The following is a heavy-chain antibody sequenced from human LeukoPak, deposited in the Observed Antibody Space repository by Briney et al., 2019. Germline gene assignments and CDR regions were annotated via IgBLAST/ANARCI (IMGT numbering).Heavy chain of an antibody. CDR1: GDSVSSNSVT. D-gene: IGHD2-2*01. CDR3: ARRLTQYDCFDL. CDR2: TYYRSTWYN. J-gene: IGHJ5*02. V-gene: IGHV6-1*01. Sequence: SQTLSLTCAISGDSVSSNSVTWNWIRQSPSRGLEWLGRTYYRSTWYNDHAVSVRGRITVNPDTSKNQFSLHLNSVTPEDTAVYYCARRLTQYDCFDLWGQGILVTVSS.